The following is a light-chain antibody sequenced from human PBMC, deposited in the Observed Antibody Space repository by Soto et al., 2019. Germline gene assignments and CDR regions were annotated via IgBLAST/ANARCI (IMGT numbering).Light chain of an antibody. CDR3: QQYDNWPPT. J-gene: IGKJ1*01. Sequence: IVMTQSPATLSVSPGERATLSCRASQSVSSKFAWYQQKPGQAPRLLIYGASTRATGIPARFSGIGSGAEFTLTISSLQSEDFAVYFCQQYDNWPPTFGQGTKV. CDR2: GAS. V-gene: IGKV3-15*01. CDR1: QSVSSK.